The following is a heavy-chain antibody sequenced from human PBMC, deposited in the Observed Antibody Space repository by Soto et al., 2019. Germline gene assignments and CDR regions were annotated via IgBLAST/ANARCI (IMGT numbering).Heavy chain of an antibody. CDR3: ARGGGLSKEDPAYYFDY. J-gene: IGHJ4*02. D-gene: IGHD1-26*01. Sequence: ASVKVSCKASGGTLSDHGVAWLRQAPGQGLEWMGWISAYNGNTNYAQKLQGRVTMTTDTSTSTAYMELRSLRSDDTAVYYCARGGGLSKEDPAYYFDYWGQGTLVTVSS. CDR2: ISAYNGNT. V-gene: IGHV1-18*01. CDR1: GGTLSDHG.